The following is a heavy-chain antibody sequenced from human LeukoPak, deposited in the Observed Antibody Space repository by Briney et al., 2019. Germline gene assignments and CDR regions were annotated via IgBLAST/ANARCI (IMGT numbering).Heavy chain of an antibody. CDR2: IYTSGST. J-gene: IGHJ5*02. D-gene: IGHD3-9*01. Sequence: SSETLSLTCTVSGGSISSGSYYWSWIRQPAGKGLEWIGRIYTSGSTNYNPSLKSLVTRAVDTSKNQFSLKLRCVTAADTAVYYCATQTAGYYDVLTGYYRWFDPWGQGTLVTVSS. CDR3: ATQTAGYYDVLTGYYRWFDP. V-gene: IGHV4-61*02. CDR1: GGSISSGSYY.